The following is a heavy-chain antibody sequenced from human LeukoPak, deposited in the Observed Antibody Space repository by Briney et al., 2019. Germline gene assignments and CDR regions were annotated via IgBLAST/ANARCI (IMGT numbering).Heavy chain of an antibody. CDR3: AGSIAVAGTIDY. J-gene: IGHJ4*02. Sequence: TGRSLRLSCAASGFTFSSYGMHWVRQAPGKGLECVAVIWYDGSNKYYADSVKGRFTISRDNSKNTLYLQMNSLRAEDTAVYYCAGSIAVAGTIDYWGQGTLVTVSS. V-gene: IGHV3-33*01. D-gene: IGHD6-19*01. CDR2: IWYDGSNK. CDR1: GFTFSSYG.